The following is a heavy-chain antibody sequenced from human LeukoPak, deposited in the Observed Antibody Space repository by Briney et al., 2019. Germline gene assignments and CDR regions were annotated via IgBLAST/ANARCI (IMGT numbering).Heavy chain of an antibody. D-gene: IGHD4-17*01. CDR2: IRSKAYGGTT. CDR3: TRPFDYGDYLPFDY. Sequence: GGSLRLSCTDSGFTFGDYAMSWFRQAPGKGLEWVPFIRSKAYGGTTGYAASVKGRLTISRDGSKSIAYLQMNSLKTEDTAVYYCTRPFDYGDYLPFDYWGQGTLVTVSS. J-gene: IGHJ4*02. V-gene: IGHV3-49*01. CDR1: GFTFGDYA.